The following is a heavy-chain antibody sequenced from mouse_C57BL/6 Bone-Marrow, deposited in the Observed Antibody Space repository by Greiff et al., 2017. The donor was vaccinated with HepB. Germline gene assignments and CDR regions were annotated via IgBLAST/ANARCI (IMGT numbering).Heavy chain of an antibody. D-gene: IGHD1-1*01. J-gene: IGHJ2*01. CDR2: INPYNGGT. V-gene: IGHV1-19*01. CDR3: ARGLPTTVVGDY. CDR1: GYTFTDYY. Sequence: EVKLQQSGPVLVKPGASVKMSCKASGYTFTDYYMNWVKQSHGKSLEWIGVINPYNGGTSYNQKFKGKATLTVDKSSSTAYMELNSLTSEDSAVYYCARGLPTTVVGDYWGQGTTLTVSS.